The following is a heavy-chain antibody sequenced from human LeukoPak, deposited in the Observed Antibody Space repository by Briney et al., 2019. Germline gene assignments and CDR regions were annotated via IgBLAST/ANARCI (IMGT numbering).Heavy chain of an antibody. CDR2: IIPIFGTA. V-gene: IGHV1-69*13. Sequence: SVKVSCKASGGTFSSYAISWVRQAPGQGLEWMGGIIPIFGTANYAQKFQGRVTITADESTSTAYMELSSLRSEDAAVYYCAREGVDCSSTSRSRNAFDIWGQGTMVTVSS. J-gene: IGHJ3*02. D-gene: IGHD2-2*01. CDR3: AREGVDCSSTSRSRNAFDI. CDR1: GGTFSSYA.